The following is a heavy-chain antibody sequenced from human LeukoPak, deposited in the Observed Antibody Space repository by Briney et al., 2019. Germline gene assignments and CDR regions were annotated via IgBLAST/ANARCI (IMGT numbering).Heavy chain of an antibody. J-gene: IGHJ4*02. Sequence: GGTLSLTCAASGVTFRSYGMHWVRHPPATGLEWVAVISSDGSGKHYADSAKGRFTISRDNSKNTLYLQMNSLIAADTAALYCVKDLAGGSGILDDGSEGTLVTVP. CDR3: VKDLAGGSGILDD. CDR2: ISSDGSGK. CDR1: GVTFRSYG. D-gene: IGHD1-26*01. V-gene: IGHV3-30*18.